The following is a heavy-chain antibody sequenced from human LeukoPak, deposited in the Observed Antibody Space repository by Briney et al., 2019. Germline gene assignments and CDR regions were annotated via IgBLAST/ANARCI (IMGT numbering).Heavy chain of an antibody. D-gene: IGHD5-18*01. Sequence: PGGSLRLSCAASGFTFSSYAMTWVRQAPGKGLEWVSSIGPSGSSTYYTDSVKGRFTISRDNSKNTLYLQMNSLRAEDTAVYYCAKVARGPGNSYGAYYGMDVWGQGTTATVSS. CDR3: AKVARGPGNSYGAYYGMDV. CDR1: GFTFSSYA. V-gene: IGHV3-23*01. CDR2: IGPSGSST. J-gene: IGHJ6*02.